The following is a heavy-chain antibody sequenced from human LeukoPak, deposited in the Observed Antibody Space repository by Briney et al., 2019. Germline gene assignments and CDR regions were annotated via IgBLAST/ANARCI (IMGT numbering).Heavy chain of an antibody. CDR2: INPNSGGT. Sequence: GASVKVSCKASGYTFTGYYMHWVRQAPGQGLEWMGWINPNSGGTNYAQKFQGRVTITADESTSTAYMELSSLRSEDTAVYYCARDYGRWYDILTGSPYYYYYYMDVWGKGTTVTISS. CDR3: ARDYGRWYDILTGSPYYYYYYMDV. V-gene: IGHV1-2*02. J-gene: IGHJ6*03. D-gene: IGHD3-9*01. CDR1: GYTFTGYY.